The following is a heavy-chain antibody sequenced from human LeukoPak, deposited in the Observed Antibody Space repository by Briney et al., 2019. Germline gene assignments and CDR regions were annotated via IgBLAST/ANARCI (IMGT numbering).Heavy chain of an antibody. CDR1: GGSISSYY. D-gene: IGHD6-13*01. CDR3: ARVGQQLVPDY. J-gene: IGHJ4*02. CDR2: TYYSGST. V-gene: IGHV4-59*01. Sequence: PSETLSLTCTVSGGSISSYYWSWIRQPPGKGLEWIGYTYYSGSTNYNPSLKSRVTISVDTSKNQFSLKLSSVAAADTAVYYCARVGQQLVPDYWGQGTLVTVSS.